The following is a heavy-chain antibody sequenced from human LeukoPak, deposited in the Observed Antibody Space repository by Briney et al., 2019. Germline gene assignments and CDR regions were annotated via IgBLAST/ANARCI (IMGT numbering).Heavy chain of an antibody. D-gene: IGHD3-10*01. V-gene: IGHV3-72*01. CDR2: SRSRDNKYTT. CDR3: ARAPRGGSGLDI. CDR1: GFTFSDDF. J-gene: IGHJ3*02. Sequence: GGSLRLSCAASGFTFSDDFMDWVRQAPGKGLEWVGRSRSRDNKYTTGYAASVIGRFSISRDESGNSLYLQMNSLKIEDTAVYYCARAPRGGSGLDIWGQGTMVTVSS.